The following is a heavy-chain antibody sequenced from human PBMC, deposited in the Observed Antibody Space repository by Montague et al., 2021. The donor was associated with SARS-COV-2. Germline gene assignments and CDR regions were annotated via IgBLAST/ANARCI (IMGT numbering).Heavy chain of an antibody. V-gene: IGHV4-39*01. CDR3: ARHLGTIVRGVILSSRGYLDP. D-gene: IGHD3-10*01. J-gene: IGHJ5*02. CDR2: IFYGGST. CDR1: GGSIDSTNYC. Sequence: SETLSLTCTVSGGSIDSTNYCWGWIRQAPGRGPEWIGTIFYGGSTXYNPSLQSRLTISVDMSKNQFSLRLTSVTAADTAVYYCARHLGTIVRGVILSSRGYLDPRGQGTLVTVSS.